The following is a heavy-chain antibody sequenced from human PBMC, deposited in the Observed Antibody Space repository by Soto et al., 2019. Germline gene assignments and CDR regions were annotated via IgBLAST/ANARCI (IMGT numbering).Heavy chain of an antibody. J-gene: IGHJ4*02. CDR2: ISWNSGSI. CDR1: GFTFDDYA. CDR3: AKDMGMSSGWYGVFDY. Sequence: GGSLRLSCAASGFTFDDYAMHWVRQAPGKGLEWVSGISWNSGSIGYADSVKGRFTISRDNAKNSLYLQMNSLRAEDTALYYCAKDMGMSSGWYGVFDYWGQGTLVTVS. V-gene: IGHV3-9*01. D-gene: IGHD6-19*01.